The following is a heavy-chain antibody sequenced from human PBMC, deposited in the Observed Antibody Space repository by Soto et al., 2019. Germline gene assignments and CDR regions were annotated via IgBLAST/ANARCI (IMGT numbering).Heavy chain of an antibody. CDR3: AKGLGAVADPYYYYGMDV. CDR1: GFTFSSYG. V-gene: IGHV3-30*18. CDR2: ISYDGSNK. J-gene: IGHJ6*02. Sequence: PGWSLRLSCAASGFTFSSYGMHWVRQAPGKGLEWVAVISYDGSNKYYADSVKGRFTISRDNSKNALYLQMNSLRAEDTAVYYCAKGLGAVADPYYYYGMDVWGQGTTVTVSS. D-gene: IGHD6-19*01.